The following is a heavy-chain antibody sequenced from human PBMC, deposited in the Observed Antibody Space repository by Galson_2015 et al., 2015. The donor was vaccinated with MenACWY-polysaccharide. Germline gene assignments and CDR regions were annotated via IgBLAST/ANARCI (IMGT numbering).Heavy chain of an antibody. CDR3: ARGDTSWFDP. Sequence: SLRLSCAASGFTFSSYAMHWVRQAPGKGLEWVAVISYDGSNKYYADSVKGRFTISRDNSKNTLYPQMNSLRAEDTAVYYCARGDTSWFDPWGQGTLVTVSS. J-gene: IGHJ5*02. CDR1: GFTFSSYA. CDR2: ISYDGSNK. V-gene: IGHV3-30-3*01. D-gene: IGHD5-18*01.